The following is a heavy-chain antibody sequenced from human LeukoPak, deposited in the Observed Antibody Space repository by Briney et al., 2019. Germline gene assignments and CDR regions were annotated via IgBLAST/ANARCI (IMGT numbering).Heavy chain of an antibody. V-gene: IGHV4-59*01. CDR3: ARGQAGATTLFDY. D-gene: IGHD1-26*01. CDR2: ISYSGST. J-gene: IGHJ4*02. CDR1: GGSISGDY. Sequence: PSETLSLTCTVSGGSISGDYCNWIRQPPGKGLEWIGYISYSGSTNYNPSLKSRLTISVDTPKNQFSLKLSSVTAADTAVYYCARGQAGATTLFDYWGQGTLVTVSS.